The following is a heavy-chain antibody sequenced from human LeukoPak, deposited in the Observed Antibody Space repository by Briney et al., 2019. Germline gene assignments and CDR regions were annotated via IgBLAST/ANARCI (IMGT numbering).Heavy chain of an antibody. J-gene: IGHJ5*02. Sequence: PGASVKVSCKASGFTFTDYSMHWVRQAPGQGFEWMASINANGGDTNYAESVKGRFTISRDNSKSTLYLQTNSLRAEDTAVYYCATLKSDYYGSGSNLLRTNWFDPWGQGTLVTVSS. CDR3: ATLKSDYYGSGSNLLRTNWFDP. V-gene: IGHV3-23*01. CDR1: GFTFTDYS. CDR2: INANGGDT. D-gene: IGHD3-10*01.